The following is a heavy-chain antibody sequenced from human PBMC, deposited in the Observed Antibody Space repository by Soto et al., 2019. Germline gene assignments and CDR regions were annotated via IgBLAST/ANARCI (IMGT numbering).Heavy chain of an antibody. CDR3: ARARVGASSFDY. V-gene: IGHV4-59*08. J-gene: IGHJ4*02. D-gene: IGHD1-26*01. Sequence: SETLSLTCTVSGGSISSYYWSWIRQPPGKGLEWIGYIYYRGSTNYNPSLKSRVTISVDTSKNQFSLKLSSVTAADTAVYYCARARVGASSFDYWGQGTLVTVSS. CDR2: IYYRGST. CDR1: GGSISSYY.